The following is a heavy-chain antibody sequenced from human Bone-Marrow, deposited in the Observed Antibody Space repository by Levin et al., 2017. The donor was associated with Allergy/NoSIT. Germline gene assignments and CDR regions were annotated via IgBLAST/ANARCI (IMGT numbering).Heavy chain of an antibody. V-gene: IGHV3-9*01. J-gene: IGHJ4*01. CDR1: GFSFEDYA. CDR3: AKQGQLGYVIDY. Sequence: GGSLRLSCAASGFSFEDYAMHWVRQAPGKGLEWLSRINWNSYTITYADSVKGRFTISRDNAKKFLYLQMNSLRAEDTALYYCAKQGQLGYVIDYWGQGTLVTVS. CDR2: INWNSYTI. D-gene: IGHD6-6*01.